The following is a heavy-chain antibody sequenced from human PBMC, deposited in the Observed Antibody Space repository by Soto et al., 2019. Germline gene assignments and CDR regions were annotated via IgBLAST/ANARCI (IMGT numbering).Heavy chain of an antibody. D-gene: IGHD3-10*01. J-gene: IGHJ3*01. V-gene: IGHV3-30-3*01. Sequence: GGSLRLSCAASGFTFSSYTVHWVRQAPGKGLEWVAVKSNDGNNDYYADSVKGRFTVSRDNSKNTLYLQMNSLRAEDSALYYCARVNMASVVRGGFDFWGRGTMVTVSS. CDR3: ARVNMASVVRGGFDF. CDR2: KSNDGNND. CDR1: GFTFSSYT.